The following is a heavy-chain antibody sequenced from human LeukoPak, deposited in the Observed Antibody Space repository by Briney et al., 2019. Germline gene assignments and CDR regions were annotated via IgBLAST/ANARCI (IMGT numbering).Heavy chain of an antibody. D-gene: IGHD3-22*01. CDR3: ARGGVSDYYDSSGYYF. CDR1: GYTFTSYG. V-gene: IGHV1-18*01. Sequence: GASVKVSCKASGYTFTSYGISWVRQAPGQGLKWMGWISAYNGNTNYAQKLQGRVTMTTDTSTSTAYMELRSLRSDDTAVYYCARGGVSDYYDSSGYYFWGQGTLVTVSS. J-gene: IGHJ4*02. CDR2: ISAYNGNT.